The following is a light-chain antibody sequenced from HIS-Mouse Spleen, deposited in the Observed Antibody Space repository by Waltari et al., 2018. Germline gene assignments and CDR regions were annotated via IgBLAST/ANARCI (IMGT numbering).Light chain of an antibody. V-gene: IGLV2-14*01. J-gene: IGLJ2*01. CDR3: SSYTSSSTPV. CDR1: SSYVGGYNY. CDR2: EVS. Sequence: QSALTQPASVSGSPGQSITISCTGTSSYVGGYNYVSLYQQHPGKAPKLMIYEVSNRPSGVSNRFSGSKSGNTASLTISGLQAEDEADYYCSSYTSSSTPVFGGGTKLTVL.